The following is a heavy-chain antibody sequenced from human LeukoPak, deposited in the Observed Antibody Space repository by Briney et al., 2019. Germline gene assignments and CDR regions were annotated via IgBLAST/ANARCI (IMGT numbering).Heavy chain of an antibody. J-gene: IGHJ4*02. CDR1: GFTFSSYA. D-gene: IGHD5-18*01. Sequence: PGGSLRLSCAASGFTFSSYAMSWVRQAPGKGLERVSAISGSGGSTYHADSVKGRFTISRDNSKNTLYLQMNSLRAEDTAVYYCAKGIQLWSPMEYWGQGTLVTVSS. CDR3: AKGIQLWSPMEY. CDR2: ISGSGGST. V-gene: IGHV3-23*01.